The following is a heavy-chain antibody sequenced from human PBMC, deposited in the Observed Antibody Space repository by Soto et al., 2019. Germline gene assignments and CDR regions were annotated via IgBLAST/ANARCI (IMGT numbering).Heavy chain of an antibody. CDR2: IYHSGST. D-gene: IGHD3-10*01. V-gene: IGHV4-4*02. CDR3: ARSYMVRGVANWFDP. Sequence: QVQLQESGPGLVKPSGTLSLTCAVSGGSISSSNWWSWVRQPPGNGLAWIGEIYHSGSTNYNPSLKTRVTISVDKSKNQFSLKLSSVTAADTAVYYCARSYMVRGVANWFDPWGQGTLVTVSS. J-gene: IGHJ5*02. CDR1: GGSISSSNW.